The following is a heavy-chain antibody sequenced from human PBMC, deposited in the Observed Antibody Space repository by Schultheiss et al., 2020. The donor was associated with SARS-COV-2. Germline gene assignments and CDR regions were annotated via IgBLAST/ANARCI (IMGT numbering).Heavy chain of an antibody. J-gene: IGHJ3*02. CDR3: ARDAERGAALFPDALVS. Sequence: SVKVSCKASGGTFSSYAISWVRQAPGQGLEWMGGIIPILGIANYAQKFQGRVTITADKSTNTAYMELSSLRLEDTALYYCARDAERGAALFPDALVSWGQGTMVTVSS. CDR1: GGTFSSYA. D-gene: IGHD1-26*01. V-gene: IGHV1-69*10. CDR2: IIPILGIA.